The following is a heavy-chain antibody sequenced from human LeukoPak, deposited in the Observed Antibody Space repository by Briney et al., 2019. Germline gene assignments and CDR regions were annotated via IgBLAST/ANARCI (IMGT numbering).Heavy chain of an antibody. Sequence: GGSLRLSCAASGFTFSSYEMNWVRQAPGKGLEWVSYISSSGSTIYYADSVKGRFTISRDNAKNSLYLQMNSLRAEDTAVYYCARESQQLVPDFDYWGQGTLVTVSS. CDR2: ISSSGSTI. J-gene: IGHJ4*02. D-gene: IGHD6-13*01. CDR3: ARESQQLVPDFDY. CDR1: GFTFSSYE. V-gene: IGHV3-48*03.